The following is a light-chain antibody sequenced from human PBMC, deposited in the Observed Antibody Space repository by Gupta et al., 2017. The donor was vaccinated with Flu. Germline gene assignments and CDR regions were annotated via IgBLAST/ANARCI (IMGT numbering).Light chain of an antibody. CDR3: QQDYNLVELT. CDR1: HDIKNY. Sequence: SSLSASVGDRDTSTSLSSHDIKNYLDWYKQKPGKAPKLLIYDGSNWGTGVPSRLSGSGGGTEVTFTISSRQPEDIASYYCQQDYNLVELTFGGGTRLQI. CDR2: DGS. J-gene: IGKJ4*01. V-gene: IGKV1-33*01.